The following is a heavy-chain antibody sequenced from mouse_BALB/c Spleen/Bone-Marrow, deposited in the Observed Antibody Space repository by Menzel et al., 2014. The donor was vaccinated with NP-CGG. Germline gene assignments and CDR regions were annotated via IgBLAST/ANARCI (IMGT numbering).Heavy chain of an antibody. V-gene: IGHV10-1*02. Sequence: EVQLQQSGGGLVQPKGSLKLSCAASGFTFNTYAMNWVRQAPGKGLEWVARIRSKSNNYATYYADSVKDRFTISRDDSQTLFYLQMNNLKTEDTAMYYCVVAIDGYYFFAYWGQGTLVTVSA. J-gene: IGHJ3*01. CDR3: VVAIDGYYFFAY. D-gene: IGHD2-3*01. CDR2: IRSKSNNYAT. CDR1: GFTFNTYA.